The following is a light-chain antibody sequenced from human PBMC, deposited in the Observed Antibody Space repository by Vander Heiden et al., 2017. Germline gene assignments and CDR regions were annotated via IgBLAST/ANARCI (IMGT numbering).Light chain of an antibody. CDR1: QSVSSN. Sequence: EIVMTHSPATLSVSPGERATLSCRASQSVSSNLAGCHQKPAQQPTLLINGGSTGTASSTPEFCSGRSCGTFSLPISSLLSEDFAVVYYRQQYGWPPLTFGGGTKLEIK. CDR2: GGS. J-gene: IGKJ4*01. V-gene: IGKV3-15*01. CDR3: RQQYGWPPLT.